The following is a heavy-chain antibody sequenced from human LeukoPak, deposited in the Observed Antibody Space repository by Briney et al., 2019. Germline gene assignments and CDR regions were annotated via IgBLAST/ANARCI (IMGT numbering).Heavy chain of an antibody. CDR3: ARVLTGYSSGWYYFDY. V-gene: IGHV1-69*05. Sequence: ASVKVSCKASGGTFSSYAISWVRQVPGQGLEWMGGIIPIFGTANYAQKFQGRVTITTDESTSTAYMELSSLRSEDTAVYYCARVLTGYSSGWYYFDYWGQGTLVTVSS. D-gene: IGHD6-19*01. CDR1: GGTFSSYA. CDR2: IIPIFGTA. J-gene: IGHJ4*02.